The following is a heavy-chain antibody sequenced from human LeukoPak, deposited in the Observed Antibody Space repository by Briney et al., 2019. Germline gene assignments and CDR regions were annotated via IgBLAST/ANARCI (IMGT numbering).Heavy chain of an antibody. CDR1: GFTFSSYW. J-gene: IGHJ4*02. CDR3: ARSANYGGHAFFDY. Sequence: GGSLRLSCAASGFTFSSYWMTWVRQTPGKGLEWVANIKHDGSEDYFVDAVKGRFTISRDNAENSLHLQMSSLRAEDTAVYYCARSANYGGHAFFDYWGQGILVIVSS. D-gene: IGHD4/OR15-4a*01. CDR2: IKHDGSED. V-gene: IGHV3-7*01.